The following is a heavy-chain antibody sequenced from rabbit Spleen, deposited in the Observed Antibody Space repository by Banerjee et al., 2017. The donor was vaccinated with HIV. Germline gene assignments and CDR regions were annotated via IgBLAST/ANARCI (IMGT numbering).Heavy chain of an antibody. V-gene: IGHV1S47*01. CDR2: IDPVFGIT. Sequence: QEQLVESGGGLVQPGGSLKLSCKASGFDVSSYGVSWVRQAPGTGLEWIGYIDPVFGITNYAVSVKGRFTISRDNTQNTLYLQLNSLTAADTATYFCVRGASSSGYYSLWGQGTLVTVS. CDR1: GFDVSSYG. CDR3: VRGASSSGYYSL. D-gene: IGHD1-1*01. J-gene: IGHJ3*01.